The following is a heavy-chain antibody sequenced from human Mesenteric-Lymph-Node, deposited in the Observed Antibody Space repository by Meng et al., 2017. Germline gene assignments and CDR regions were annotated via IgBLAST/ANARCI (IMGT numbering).Heavy chain of an antibody. CDR2: IKSNGDGGTT. D-gene: IGHD3-16*01. CDR3: TPDPWGY. CDR1: GITFKGAW. Sequence: VQLVESGGGFVNPGGSLRLSCAVSGITFKGAWMSWVRQDPGKGLEWVGRIKSNGDGGTTDYAAPVKGRFTISRDDSKNTLFLQMDSLKTEDTAVYYCTPDPWGYWGQGTLVTVSS. J-gene: IGHJ4*02. V-gene: IGHV3-15*01.